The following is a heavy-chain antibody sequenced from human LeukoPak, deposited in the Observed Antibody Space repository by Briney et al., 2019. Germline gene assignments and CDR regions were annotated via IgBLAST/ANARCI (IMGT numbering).Heavy chain of an antibody. CDR1: GYTFTSYG. D-gene: IGHD2-2*01. CDR2: ISAYNGNT. J-gene: IGHJ4*02. Sequence: GASVKVSCKASGYTFTSYGISWVRQAPGQGLEWMGWISAYNGNTNYAQKLQGRVTMTTDTSTSTAYMELRSLRSDDTAVYYCARVSVVVPAASIFDYWGQGTLVTVSS. V-gene: IGHV1-18*01. CDR3: ARVSVVVPAASIFDY.